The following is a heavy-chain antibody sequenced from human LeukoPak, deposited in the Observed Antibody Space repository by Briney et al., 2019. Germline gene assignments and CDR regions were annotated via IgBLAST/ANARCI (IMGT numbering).Heavy chain of an antibody. CDR3: ARDANYPGYNIWFDAFDL. D-gene: IGHD4/OR15-4a*01. CDR2: INYDGTKK. V-gene: IGHV3-7*01. J-gene: IGHJ3*01. CDR1: GFIFNNYW. Sequence: GGSLRPSCAASGFIFNNYWMTWVRQAPGKGLEWVANINYDGTKKSYVDSVEGRFTVSRDNAQKSLYLQMNSLRPEDTAVYYCARDANYPGYNIWFDAFDLWGLGTRVTVSS.